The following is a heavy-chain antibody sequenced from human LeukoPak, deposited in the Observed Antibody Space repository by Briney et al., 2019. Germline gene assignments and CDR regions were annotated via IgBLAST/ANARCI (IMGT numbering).Heavy chain of an antibody. CDR2: IYYSGST. CDR3: ARARAGGIFDY. CDR1: SGSVSSGSYY. Sequence: PSETLSLTCSVSSGSVSSGSYYWSWIRQPPGEGLEWIGYIYYSGSTNYNPSLKSRVTIAADTSKNQFSLKLSSETAADTAVYYCARARAGGIFDYWGQGTLVTVSS. J-gene: IGHJ4*02. V-gene: IGHV4-61*01. D-gene: IGHD3-10*01.